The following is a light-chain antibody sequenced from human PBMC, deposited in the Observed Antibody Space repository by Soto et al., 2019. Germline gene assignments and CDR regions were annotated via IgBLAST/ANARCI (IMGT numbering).Light chain of an antibody. CDR3: SSYAGSSNV. CDR2: LNNDGSH. J-gene: IGLJ1*01. V-gene: IGLV4-69*01. CDR1: SGHSSYA. Sequence: QAVVTQSPSASASLGASVKLTCTLSSGHSSYAIAWHQKQPGKGPRYLMDLNNDGSHTKGDGIPDRFSGSSSGADRYLIISSLQSEDEADYYCSSYAGSSNVFGTGTKVTVL.